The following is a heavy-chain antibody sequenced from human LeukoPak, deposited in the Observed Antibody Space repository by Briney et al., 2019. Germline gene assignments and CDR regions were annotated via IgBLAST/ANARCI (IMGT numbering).Heavy chain of an antibody. CDR2: ISPIFGTA. Sequence: ASVKVSCKASEGTFSSYAISCVRQAPGQGLEWMGGISPIFGTANYAQKFQGRATITADESTSTAYMELSSLRSEETAVYYCARDRGGYDQYYGMDVWGQGTTVTVSS. CDR1: EGTFSSYA. J-gene: IGHJ6*02. V-gene: IGHV1-69*13. D-gene: IGHD3-10*01. CDR3: ARDRGGYDQYYGMDV.